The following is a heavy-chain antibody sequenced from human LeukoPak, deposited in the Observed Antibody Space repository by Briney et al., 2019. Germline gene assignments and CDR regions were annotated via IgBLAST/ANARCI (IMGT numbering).Heavy chain of an antibody. CDR3: AREVGYCSGGSCSRMDV. V-gene: IGHV3-30*04. CDR1: GFTFSSYA. Sequence: GGSLRLSCAASGFTFSSYAMHWVRQAPGKGLEWVAVISYDGSDKYSADSVRGRFTVSRDNSKNTLYLQMNSLRAEDTAVYYCAREVGYCSGGSCSRMDVWGQGTTVTVSS. CDR2: ISYDGSDK. D-gene: IGHD2-15*01. J-gene: IGHJ6*02.